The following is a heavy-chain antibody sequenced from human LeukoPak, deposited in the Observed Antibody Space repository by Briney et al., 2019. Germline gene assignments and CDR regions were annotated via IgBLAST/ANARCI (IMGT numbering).Heavy chain of an antibody. V-gene: IGHV3-23*01. CDR3: AKGTSNWGSDFDY. CDR1: GFTFSSHA. CDR2: ISGSGGST. J-gene: IGHJ4*02. D-gene: IGHD7-27*01. Sequence: GGSLRLSCAASGFTFSSHAMSWVRQAPGKGLEWVSGISGSGGSTYYADSVKGRFTISRDNSKNTLYLQMNSLRAEDTAFYYCAKGTSNWGSDFDYWGQGTLVTVSS.